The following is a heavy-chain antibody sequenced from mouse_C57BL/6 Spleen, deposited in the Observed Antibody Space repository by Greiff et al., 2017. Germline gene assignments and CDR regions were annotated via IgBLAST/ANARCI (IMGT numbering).Heavy chain of an antibody. J-gene: IGHJ2*01. CDR2: ISDGGSYT. D-gene: IGHD2-2*01. V-gene: IGHV5-4*01. Sequence: DVKLLESGGGLVKPGGSLKLSCAASGFTFSSYAMSWVRQTPEKRLEWVATISDGGSYTNYPDNVKGRFTISRDNANNTLYLQMSHLKSEDTAMYYCAREGGYDVGYFDYWGQGTTLTVSS. CDR3: AREGGYDVGYFDY. CDR1: GFTFSSYA.